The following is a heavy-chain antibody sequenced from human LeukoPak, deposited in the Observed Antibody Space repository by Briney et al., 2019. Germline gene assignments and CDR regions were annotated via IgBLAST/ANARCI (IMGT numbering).Heavy chain of an antibody. V-gene: IGHV4-39*01. Sequence: PSETLSLTCTVSGGSISSDSYYWGWIRQPPGKGLEWIGSTYYSGSTYYNPSLKSRVTISVDTSKNQFSQKLSSLTAADTAVYYCARQVGGYSGPPPTVDYWGQGTLVTVSS. J-gene: IGHJ4*02. CDR2: TYYSGST. CDR1: GGSISSDSYY. D-gene: IGHD5-12*01. CDR3: ARQVGGYSGPPPTVDY.